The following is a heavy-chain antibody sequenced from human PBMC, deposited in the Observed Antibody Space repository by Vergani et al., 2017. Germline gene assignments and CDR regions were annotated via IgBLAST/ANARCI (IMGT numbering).Heavy chain of an antibody. CDR3: ARGGRSGLRGWFDP. V-gene: IGHV3-30*03. Sequence: QVQLVESGGGVVQPGRSLRLSCAASGFTFSSYGMHWVRQAPGKGLEWVAVISYDGSNKYYADSVKGRFTISRDNSKNTLYLQMNSLRAEDTAVYYCARGGRSGLRGWFDPWGQGTLVTVSS. D-gene: IGHD3-3*01. CDR2: ISYDGSNK. CDR1: GFTFSSYG. J-gene: IGHJ5*02.